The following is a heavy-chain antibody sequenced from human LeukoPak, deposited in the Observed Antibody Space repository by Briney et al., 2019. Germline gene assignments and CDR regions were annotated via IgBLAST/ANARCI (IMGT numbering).Heavy chain of an antibody. CDR2: ISSSSSYI. J-gene: IGHJ4*02. CDR3: ARDGYSSSWYTIGFY. CDR1: GFTFSSYS. D-gene: IGHD6-13*01. Sequence: GGSLRLSCAASGFTFSSYSMNWVRQAPGKGLEWVSSISSSSSYIYYADSVKGRLTISRDNAKNSLYLQMNSLRAEDTAVYYCARDGYSSSWYTIGFYWGQGTLVTVSS. V-gene: IGHV3-21*01.